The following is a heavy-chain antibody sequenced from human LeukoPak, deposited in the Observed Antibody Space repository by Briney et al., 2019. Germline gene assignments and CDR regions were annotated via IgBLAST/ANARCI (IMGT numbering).Heavy chain of an antibody. CDR2: ISSSGSTI. V-gene: IGHV3-48*03. Sequence: GGSLRLSCAASGFTFSSYEMNWVRQAPGKGLEWVSYISSSGSTIYYADSVKGRFTISRDNSKNTLYLQMNSLRAEDTAVYYCAKDPVVVKWHYFDYWGQGTLVTVSS. J-gene: IGHJ4*02. CDR3: AKDPVVVKWHYFDY. CDR1: GFTFSSYE. D-gene: IGHD3-22*01.